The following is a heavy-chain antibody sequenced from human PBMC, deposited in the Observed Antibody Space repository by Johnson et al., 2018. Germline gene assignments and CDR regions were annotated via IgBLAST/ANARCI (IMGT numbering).Heavy chain of an antibody. J-gene: IGHJ6*04. V-gene: IGHV3-74*01. D-gene: IGHD1-26*01. CDR2: ISSDGSTT. CDR1: GFTLSSYW. Sequence: VQLQESGGGVVQLGGSLRLSCAASGFTLSSYWMHWVRQAPGKGLVWVSHISSDGSTTGYADSVKGRFTISRENAKKTLNLQMNSLRAEDTAVYYCARRSSLDVWGKGTTVTVSS. CDR3: ARRSSLDV.